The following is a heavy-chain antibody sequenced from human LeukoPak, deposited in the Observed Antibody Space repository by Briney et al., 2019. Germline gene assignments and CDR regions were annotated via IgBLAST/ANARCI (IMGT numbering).Heavy chain of an antibody. CDR1: GFTLSNYD. V-gene: IGHV3-13*01. J-gene: IGHJ3*02. Sequence: QPGGSLRLACVASGFTLSNYDMHWVRQGTGKGLEWVSGIGTGGDTHYPDSVKGRFTISRENAKNSLFLQMNSLRVGDTAMYYCARAARFYGSSGAHAFDIWGQGTMVTVS. CDR2: IGTGGDT. CDR3: ARAARFYGSSGAHAFDI. D-gene: IGHD3-22*01.